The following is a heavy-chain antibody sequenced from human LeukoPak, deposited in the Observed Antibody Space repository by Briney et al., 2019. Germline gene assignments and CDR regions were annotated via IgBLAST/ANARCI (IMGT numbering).Heavy chain of an antibody. CDR1: GYTFTDYY. J-gene: IGHJ6*03. D-gene: IGHD2-15*01. CDR3: AKDGPCSGGSCSHYYYYMDV. Sequence: ASVKVSCRASGYTFTDYYIHYVRQAPGLGLEWMGRINPNSGGTNYAQKFQGRVTMTRDTSISTAYMELSRMRSDDTAVYYCAKDGPCSGGSCSHYYYYMDVWGKGTTVTVSS. V-gene: IGHV1-2*06. CDR2: INPNSGGT.